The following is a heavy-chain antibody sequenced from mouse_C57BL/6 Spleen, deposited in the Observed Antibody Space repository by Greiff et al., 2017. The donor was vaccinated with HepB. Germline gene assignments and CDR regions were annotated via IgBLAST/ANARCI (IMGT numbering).Heavy chain of an antibody. J-gene: IGHJ1*03. CDR3: ARLAFHWYFDV. CDR2: IHPNSGST. Sequence: QVHVKQSGAELVKPGASVKLSCKASGYTFTSYWMHWVKQRPGQGLEWIGMIHPNSGSTNYNEKFKSKATLTVDKSSSTAYMQLSSLTSEDSAVYYCARLAFHWYFDVWGTGTTVTVSS. CDR1: GYTFTSYW. V-gene: IGHV1-64*01.